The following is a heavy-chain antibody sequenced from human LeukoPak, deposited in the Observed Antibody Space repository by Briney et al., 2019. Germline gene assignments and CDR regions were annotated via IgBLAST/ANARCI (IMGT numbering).Heavy chain of an antibody. J-gene: IGHJ4*02. D-gene: IGHD6-6*01. V-gene: IGHV3-23*01. CDR3: ARGEYSSSSGFDF. CDR1: GFPFSSYA. CDR2: IFGNGGPT. Sequence: GGSLRLSCAASGFPFSSYAMGWVCEGPGKGVGWVSSIFGNGGPTYYADSVKGRFTISRDNSKNTLNLQMNSLRAEDTAVYYCARGEYSSSSGFDFWGQGTLVIVSS.